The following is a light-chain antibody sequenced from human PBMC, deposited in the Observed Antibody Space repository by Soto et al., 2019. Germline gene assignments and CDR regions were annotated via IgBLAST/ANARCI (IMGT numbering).Light chain of an antibody. J-gene: IGKJ5*01. CDR1: QSVSIN. V-gene: IGKV3-15*01. CDR3: QQRSNWPPIT. CDR2: TAS. Sequence: EIVMTRSPATLSVSPGGRATLSCRASQSVSINVAWYQQKPGQSPRLLIYTASSRATGIPPRFSGSGSGTEFTLTISSLEPEDFAVYYCQQRSNWPPITFGQGTRLEIK.